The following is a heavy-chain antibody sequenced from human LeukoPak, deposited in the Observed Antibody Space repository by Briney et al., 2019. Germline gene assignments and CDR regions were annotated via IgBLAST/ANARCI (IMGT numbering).Heavy chain of an antibody. J-gene: IGHJ6*03. D-gene: IGHD6-6*01. V-gene: IGHV4-38-2*01. CDR2: IYHSGST. Sequence: SETLSLTCAVSGYSISSGYYWGWIRRPPGKGLEWIGSIYHSGSTYYNPSLKSRVTISVDTSKNQFSLKLSSVTAADTAVYYCASSSSSFYYYYYMDVWGKGTTVTVSS. CDR3: ASSSSSFYYYYYMDV. CDR1: GYSISSGYY.